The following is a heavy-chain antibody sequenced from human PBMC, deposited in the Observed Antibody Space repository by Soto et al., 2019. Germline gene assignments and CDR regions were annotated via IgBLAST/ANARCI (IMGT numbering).Heavy chain of an antibody. CDR3: AREGGSGWYSVEYYGMDL. V-gene: IGHV6-1*01. Sequence: SQTLLLSSAISGNGFTSNVAAWNCIRQSPSRGLEWLGRTYYRSKWYNDYAVSVKSRITINPDTSKNQFSLQLNSVTPEDTAVYYCAREGGSGWYSVEYYGMDLWGQGTTVTVSS. J-gene: IGHJ6*02. CDR1: GNGFTSNVAA. D-gene: IGHD6-19*01. CDR2: TYYRSKWYN.